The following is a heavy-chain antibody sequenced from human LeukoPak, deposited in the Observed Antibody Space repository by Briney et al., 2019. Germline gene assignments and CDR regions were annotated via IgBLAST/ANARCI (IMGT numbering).Heavy chain of an antibody. CDR3: ARGTGSLDY. V-gene: IGHV6-1*01. J-gene: IGHJ4*02. CDR1: GDSVSSKSAS. Sequence: SQTLSLTCAISGDSVSSKSASRNWIRQSPSRGLEWLGRTYSKSKWFNDYALSVKSRIAINPDTSKNQFSLHLTSVTPDDTAVYYCARGTGSLDYWGQGTLVTVSS. CDR2: TYSKSKWFN. D-gene: IGHD1-26*01.